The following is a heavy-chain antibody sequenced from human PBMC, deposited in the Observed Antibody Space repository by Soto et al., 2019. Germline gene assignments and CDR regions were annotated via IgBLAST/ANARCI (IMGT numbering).Heavy chain of an antibody. V-gene: IGHV4-34*01. D-gene: IGHD3-22*01. CDR3: ARSGYYGMDV. Sequence: SETLSLTCAVYGGSFSGYYWSWIRQPPGKGLEWIGEINHSGSTNYNPSLKSRVTISVDTSKNQFSLKLSSVTAADTAVYYCARSGYYGMDVWGQGTTVTVSS. CDR2: INHSGST. J-gene: IGHJ6*02. CDR1: GGSFSGYY.